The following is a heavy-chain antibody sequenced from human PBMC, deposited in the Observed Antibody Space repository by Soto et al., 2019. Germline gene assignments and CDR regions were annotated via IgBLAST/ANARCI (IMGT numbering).Heavy chain of an antibody. D-gene: IGHD5-18*01. CDR1: GFTFSSYG. Sequence: GGSLRLSCAASGFTFSSYGMHWVRQAPGKGLEWVAVISYDGSNKYYADSVKGRFTISRDNSKNTLYLQMNSLRAEDTAVYYCPKDRFKGSGYDYYFYGLDVWGQGTTVTVSS. CDR3: PKDRFKGSGYDYYFYGLDV. V-gene: IGHV3-30*18. CDR2: ISYDGSNK. J-gene: IGHJ6*02.